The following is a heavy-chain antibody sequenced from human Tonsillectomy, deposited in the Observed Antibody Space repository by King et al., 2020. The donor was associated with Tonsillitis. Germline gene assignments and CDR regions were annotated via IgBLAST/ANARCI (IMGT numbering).Heavy chain of an antibody. D-gene: IGHD4-23*01. CDR1: GGPFRSYA. CDR2: NIPIFWTT. Sequence: QLVQSGAEVKKPGSSGKVSCKASGGPFRSYASSWVRQAPGQGLEWMGGNIPIFWTTNYAQKVQGRVTITADESTSTAYMELSSLRSEDTAVYYCARGLVTDYYYYYMDVWGKGTTVTVSS. J-gene: IGHJ6*03. V-gene: IGHV1-69*12. CDR3: ARGLVTDYYYYYMDV.